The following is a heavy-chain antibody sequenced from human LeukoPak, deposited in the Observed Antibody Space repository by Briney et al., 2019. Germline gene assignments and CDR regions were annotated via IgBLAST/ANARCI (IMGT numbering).Heavy chain of an antibody. J-gene: IGHJ4*02. CDR2: LDWDDDK. V-gene: IGHV2-70*11. Sequence: ASGPTLLHPTPTLPLTCTFSGFALRTGGVCVSWVRQPPGKALEWLARLDWDDDKYYSTSLKTRVTISKDTSKNQVVLTMTNMDPVDTATYYCARILPYSGSYYTDYWGQGTLVTVSS. CDR1: GFALRTGGVC. D-gene: IGHD1-26*01. CDR3: ARILPYSGSYYTDY.